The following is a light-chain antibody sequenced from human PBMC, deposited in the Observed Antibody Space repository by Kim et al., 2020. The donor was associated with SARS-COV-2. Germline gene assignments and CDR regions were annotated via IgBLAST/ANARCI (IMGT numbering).Light chain of an antibody. CDR1: QTVSTSY. Sequence: LSPGERATLSCRASQTVSTSYLAWYQQKPGQATRLLINDASRRATGIPDRFSGSGSGTDFILTISRLEPEDFAVYYCQQYASSPTTFGGGTKVEIK. CDR3: QQYASSPTT. J-gene: IGKJ4*01. CDR2: DAS. V-gene: IGKV3-20*01.